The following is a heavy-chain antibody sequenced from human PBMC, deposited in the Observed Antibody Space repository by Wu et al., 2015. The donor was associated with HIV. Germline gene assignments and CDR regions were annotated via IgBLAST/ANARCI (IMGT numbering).Heavy chain of an antibody. D-gene: IGHD2-2*01. J-gene: IGHJ4*02. CDR1: GYTFTSYY. V-gene: IGHV1-46*01. CDR3: ARDMPYFDY. Sequence: QVQLVQSGAEVKKPGASVKVSCKASGYTFTSYYMHWVRQAPGQGLEWMGIINPSGGSTSYAQKFQGRVTMTTDTSTNTAYMELRSLRSDDTAVYYCARDMPYFDYWGQGTLVTVSS. CDR2: INPSGGST.